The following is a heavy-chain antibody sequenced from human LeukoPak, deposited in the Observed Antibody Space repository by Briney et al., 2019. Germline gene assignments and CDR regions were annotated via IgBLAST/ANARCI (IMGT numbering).Heavy chain of an antibody. CDR3: ARSKGGVWFGDTTKNYYMDV. Sequence: PSETLSLTCTVSGGSISSYYRSWIRQPAGKGLEWIGRIYTSGSTNYNPSLKSRVTMSVDTSKNQFSLKLSSVTAADTAVYYCARSKGGVWFGDTTKNYYMDVWGKGTTVTVSS. CDR2: IYTSGST. CDR1: GGSISSYY. D-gene: IGHD3-10*01. V-gene: IGHV4-4*07. J-gene: IGHJ6*03.